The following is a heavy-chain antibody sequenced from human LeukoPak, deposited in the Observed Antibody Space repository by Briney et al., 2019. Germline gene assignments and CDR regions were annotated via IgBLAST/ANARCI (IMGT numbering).Heavy chain of an antibody. Sequence: GGSLRLSCAASGFIFRSHGMTWVRQAPGKGLEWVGRIKSKTAGGTTDYAAPVKGRFTISRDDSKNTLFLQMNSLKPEDTAVYFCTTGRVISYCGGDCYWFDPWGQGTLVTVSS. CDR1: GFIFRSHG. CDR3: TTGRVISYCGGDCYWFDP. D-gene: IGHD2-21*02. J-gene: IGHJ5*02. V-gene: IGHV3-15*01. CDR2: IKSKTAGGTT.